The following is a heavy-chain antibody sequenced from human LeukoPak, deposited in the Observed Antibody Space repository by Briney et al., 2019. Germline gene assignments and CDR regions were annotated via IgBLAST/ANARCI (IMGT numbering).Heavy chain of an antibody. CDR1: GFTFTNYD. J-gene: IGHJ4*02. V-gene: IGHV3-33*01. D-gene: IGHD2-15*01. Sequence: GGSLRLSCAASGFTFTNYDIHWVRQAPGKGLEWVAVIWYDGSNEYYADSVKGRFTISRDNSKNTLYLQMYSLRAEDTAVYYCARLRGECGGCRDYWGQGTLVTVSS. CDR3: ARLRGECGGCRDY. CDR2: IWYDGSNE.